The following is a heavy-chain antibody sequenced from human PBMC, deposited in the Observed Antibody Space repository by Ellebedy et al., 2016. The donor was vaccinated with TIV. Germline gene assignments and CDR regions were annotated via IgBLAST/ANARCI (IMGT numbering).Heavy chain of an antibody. D-gene: IGHD4-17*01. CDR1: GFTFSSYN. CDR2: IAYDESYK. Sequence: GESLKISCAASGFTFSSYNMHWVRQAPGKGLEWVTVIAYDESYKSYADSVKGRFSVSRDNSKDTVYLQLNSLRPEDTAVYYCARDYRDPTFFDYWGQGTLVTVSS. V-gene: IGHV3-33*01. CDR3: ARDYRDPTFFDY. J-gene: IGHJ4*02.